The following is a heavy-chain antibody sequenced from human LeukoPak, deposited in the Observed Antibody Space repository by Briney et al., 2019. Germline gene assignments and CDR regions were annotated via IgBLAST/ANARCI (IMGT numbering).Heavy chain of an antibody. J-gene: IGHJ4*02. V-gene: IGHV6-1*01. CDR2: TYYRSKWYN. CDR3: AKAPTSYYYDSSGYSYPDY. D-gene: IGHD3-22*01. Sequence: SQTLSLTCAISGDSVSSNSAAWNWIRQSPSRGLEWLGRTYYRSKWYNDYAVSVKSRITINPDTSKNQFSLQLNSVTPEDTAVYYCAKAPTSYYYDSSGYSYPDYWGQGTLVTVSS. CDR1: GDSVSSNSAA.